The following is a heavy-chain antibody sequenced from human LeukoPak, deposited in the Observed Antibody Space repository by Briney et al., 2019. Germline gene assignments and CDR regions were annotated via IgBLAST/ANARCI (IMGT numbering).Heavy chain of an antibody. D-gene: IGHD6-19*01. CDR3: ARGIAVAGRGDY. J-gene: IGHJ4*02. CDR2: IYYSGST. CDR1: GGSISSSSYY. V-gene: IGHV4-39*01. Sequence: SETLSLTCTVSGGSISSSSYYWGWIRQPPGKGLEWIGSIYYSGSTYYNPSLKSRVTISVDTSKNQFSLKLSSVTAADTAVYYCARGIAVAGRGDYWGQGTLVTVSS.